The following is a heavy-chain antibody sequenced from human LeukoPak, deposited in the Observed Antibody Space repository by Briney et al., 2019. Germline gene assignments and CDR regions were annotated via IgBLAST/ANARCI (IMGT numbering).Heavy chain of an antibody. D-gene: IGHD3-3*01. J-gene: IGHJ5*02. V-gene: IGHV1-69*05. Sequence: SVKVSCKASGGTFSSYAISWVRQAPGQGLEWMGGIIPIFGTANYAQKFQGRVTITTDESTSTASMELSSLRSEDTAVYYCASLLGKYDSPFDPWGQGTLATVSS. CDR2: IIPIFGTA. CDR3: ASLLGKYDSPFDP. CDR1: GGTFSSYA.